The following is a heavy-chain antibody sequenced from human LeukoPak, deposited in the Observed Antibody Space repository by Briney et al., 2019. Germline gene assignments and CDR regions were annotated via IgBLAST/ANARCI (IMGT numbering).Heavy chain of an antibody. CDR3: AKGSYGSGSYVDY. Sequence: GGSLRLSCAASGFTFDDYAMHWVRQAPGKGLEWVSGISWNSSYIGYEDSVKGRFTISRDNAKNSLYLQMNSLRAEDTALYYCAKGSYGSGSYVDYWGQGTLITVSS. CDR2: ISWNSSYI. CDR1: GFTFDDYA. D-gene: IGHD3-10*01. V-gene: IGHV3-9*01. J-gene: IGHJ4*02.